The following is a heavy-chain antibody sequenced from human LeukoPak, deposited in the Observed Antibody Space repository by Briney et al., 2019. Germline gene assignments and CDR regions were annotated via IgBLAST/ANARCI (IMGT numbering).Heavy chain of an antibody. D-gene: IGHD2-2*02. V-gene: IGHV3-48*03. CDR3: ARARCSISCYSPYYYGMDV. CDR2: ISSSGTTI. CDR1: GFTFSSYE. J-gene: IGHJ6*02. Sequence: TGRSLRLSCAASGFTFSSYEMNWVRQAPGKGLEWVAHISSSGTTIYYADSVKGRFTISRDNAKKSLFLQMNSLRAEDTAVYYCARARCSISCYSPYYYGMDVWGQGTTVTVSS.